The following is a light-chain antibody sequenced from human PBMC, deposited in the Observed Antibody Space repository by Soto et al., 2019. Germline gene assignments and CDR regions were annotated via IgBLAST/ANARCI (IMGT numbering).Light chain of an antibody. J-gene: IGKJ1*01. CDR1: QRLSSN. CDR2: GAS. CDR3: QQYNNWPRWT. V-gene: IGKV3-15*01. Sequence: EIVLTQSPGTLSLSPGERATLSCRASQRLSSNYLAWYQQKPGQAPRLLIYGASTRATGIPARFSGSGSGTEFTLTVSSLQSEDFAVYYCQQYNNWPRWTFGQGTKVDI.